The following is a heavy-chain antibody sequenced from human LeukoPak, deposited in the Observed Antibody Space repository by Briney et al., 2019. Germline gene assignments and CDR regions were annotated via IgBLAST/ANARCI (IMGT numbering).Heavy chain of an antibody. CDR3: AREGGHDYGDYERVFDY. CDR2: IWYDGSNK. D-gene: IGHD4-17*01. J-gene: IGHJ4*02. V-gene: IGHV3-33*01. Sequence: GRSLRLSCAASGFTFSSYGMHWVRQAPGKGLEWVAVIWYDGSNKYYADSVKGRFTISRDNSKNTLYLQMNSLRAEDTAVYYCAREGGHDYGDYERVFDYWGQGTLVTVSS. CDR1: GFTFSSYG.